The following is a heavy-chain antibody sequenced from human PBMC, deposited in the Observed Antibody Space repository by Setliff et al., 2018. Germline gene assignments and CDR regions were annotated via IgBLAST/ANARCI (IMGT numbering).Heavy chain of an antibody. D-gene: IGHD2-15*01. CDR2: IKYDGTT. CDR1: SGSIINYY. V-gene: IGHV4-59*01. J-gene: IGHJ6*03. CDR3: ARGCAAGACYSDYYYYIDV. Sequence: SETLSLTCTVSSGSIINYYWSWIRQPPGRPLEWIGYIKYDGTTDYNPSLDSRVTMSVDTSKNQFSLKLKSVTAADTAMYYCARGCAAGACYSDYYYYIDVWGKGTTGTVS.